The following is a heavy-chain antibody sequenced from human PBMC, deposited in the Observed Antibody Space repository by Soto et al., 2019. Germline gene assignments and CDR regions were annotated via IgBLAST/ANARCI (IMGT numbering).Heavy chain of an antibody. Sequence: EVQLLESGGGLVQPGGSLRLSCAASGFTFSSFAMSWVRQAPGKGLEWVSAISGSGGSTLYADSVKGRFTISRDNSKNTLYLQMTSLRAEDTAVYYCAKDATLSGSGNYWTVIIFDYWGQGTLVTVSS. CDR3: AKDATLSGSGNYWTVIIFDY. D-gene: IGHD3-10*01. CDR2: ISGSGGST. V-gene: IGHV3-23*01. CDR1: GFTFSSFA. J-gene: IGHJ4*02.